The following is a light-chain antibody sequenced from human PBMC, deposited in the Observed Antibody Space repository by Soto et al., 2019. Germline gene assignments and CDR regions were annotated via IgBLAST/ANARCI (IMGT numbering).Light chain of an antibody. V-gene: IGKV3-15*01. CDR1: QSVRNN. CDR3: QQYNNWPPIT. Sequence: EILMTQSPATLSVSPGERATLSCRASQSVRNNLDWYQHKPGQVPRLLIYYASTRATGIPARFSGSGSGTEFTLTISSLQSEDVAVYYCQQYNNWPPITFGQGTRLEIK. J-gene: IGKJ5*01. CDR2: YAS.